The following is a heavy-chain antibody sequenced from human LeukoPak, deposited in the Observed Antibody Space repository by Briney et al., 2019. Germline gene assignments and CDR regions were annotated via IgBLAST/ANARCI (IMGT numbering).Heavy chain of an antibody. V-gene: IGHV4-59*01. CDR3: ARYQVAAAYYFDY. D-gene: IGHD6-13*01. J-gene: IGHJ4*02. CDR2: IYYRGST. Sequence: SETLSLTCTVSGGSISNYFWSWIRQPPGKGLEWIGYIYYRGSTNYNPSLQSRVTISVDTSKNQFSLKLSSVTAADTAVYYCARYQVAAAYYFDYWGQGTLVTVSS. CDR1: GGSISNYF.